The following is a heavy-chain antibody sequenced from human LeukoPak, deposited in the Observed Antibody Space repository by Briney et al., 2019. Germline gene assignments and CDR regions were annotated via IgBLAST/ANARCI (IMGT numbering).Heavy chain of an antibody. V-gene: IGHV1-18*04. D-gene: IGHD2-15*01. CDR2: ISAYNGNT. Sequence: ASVKVSCKASGYTFTSYYMHWVRQAPGQGLEWMGWISAYNGNTNYAQKLQGRVTMTTDTSTSTAYMELRSLRSDDTAVYYCARLVVVAAIRYYGMDVWGQGTTVTVSS. J-gene: IGHJ6*02. CDR1: GYTFTSYY. CDR3: ARLVVVAAIRYYGMDV.